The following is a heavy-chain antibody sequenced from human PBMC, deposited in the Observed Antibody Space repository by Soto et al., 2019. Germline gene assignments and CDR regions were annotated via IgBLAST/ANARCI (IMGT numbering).Heavy chain of an antibody. CDR1: GFTFSSYA. CDR3: AKRSGDYPHFDY. J-gene: IGHJ4*02. D-gene: IGHD4-17*01. Sequence: GGSLRLSCAASGFTFSSYAMSWVRQAPGKGLEWVSAISGSGGSTYYADSVKGRFTISRANSKNTLYLQMNSLRAEDTAVYYWAKRSGDYPHFDYWGQGTLVTVSS. CDR2: ISGSGGST. V-gene: IGHV3-23*01.